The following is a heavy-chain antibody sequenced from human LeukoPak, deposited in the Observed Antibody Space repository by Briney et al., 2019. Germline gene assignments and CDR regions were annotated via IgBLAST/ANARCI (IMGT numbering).Heavy chain of an antibody. CDR2: MNPNSGNT. CDR1: GYTFTSYD. CDR3: ARRHGRCSDGSCYYPDY. V-gene: IGHV1-8*01. J-gene: IGHJ4*02. Sequence: ASVKVSCKASGYTFTSYDINWVRHATGQGLEWMGWMNPNSGNTGYAQKYQGRGTMTRNSSITTAYMELSSLRAEDTAVYYCARRHGRCSDGSCYYPDYWGQGTLVTVSS. D-gene: IGHD2-15*01.